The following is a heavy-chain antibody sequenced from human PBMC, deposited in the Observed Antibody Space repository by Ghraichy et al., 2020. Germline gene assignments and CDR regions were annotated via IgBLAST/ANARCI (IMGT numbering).Heavy chain of an antibody. Sequence: ASVKVSCKASGYTFTSYGISWVRQAPGQGLEWMGWISAYNGDTNYAQKLQGRVTMTTDTSTSTAYMELRSLRSDDTAVYYCARDLARIAAAGTQGDYWGQGTLVTVSS. D-gene: IGHD6-13*01. J-gene: IGHJ4*02. CDR2: ISAYNGDT. CDR3: ARDLARIAAAGTQGDY. CDR1: GYTFTSYG. V-gene: IGHV1-18*01.